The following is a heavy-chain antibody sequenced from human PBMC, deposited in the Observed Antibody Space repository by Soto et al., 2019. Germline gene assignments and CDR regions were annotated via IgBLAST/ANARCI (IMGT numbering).Heavy chain of an antibody. CDR2: IYYSGST. V-gene: IGHV4-59*01. J-gene: IGHJ4*02. CDR1: GGSISSYY. CDR3: ARGYSDTAMATFDY. Sequence: SETLSLTCTVSGGSISSYYWSWIRQPPGKGLEWIGYIYYSGSTNYNPSLKSRVTISVDTSKNQFSLKLSSVTAADTAVYYCARGYSDTAMATFDYWGQGTMVTVSS. D-gene: IGHD5-18*01.